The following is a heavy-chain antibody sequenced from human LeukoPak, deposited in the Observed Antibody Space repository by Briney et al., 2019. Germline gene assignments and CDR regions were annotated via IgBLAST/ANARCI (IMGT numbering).Heavy chain of an antibody. V-gene: IGHV3-30*02. Sequence: GGSLRLSCAASGFTFSNYGMHWVRQAPGKGLEWVAFIRYDGSNEYYADSVKGRFTISRDNSKNTLYLHMNSLRAEDTAVYYCAKPGYLNDYTKFNIDYWGQGTLVTVSS. CDR2: IRYDGSNE. CDR3: AKPGYLNDYTKFNIDY. J-gene: IGHJ4*02. CDR1: GFTFSNYG. D-gene: IGHD4-11*01.